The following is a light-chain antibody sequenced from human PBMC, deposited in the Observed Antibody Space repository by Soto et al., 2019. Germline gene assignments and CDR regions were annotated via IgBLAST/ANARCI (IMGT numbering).Light chain of an antibody. J-gene: IGKJ5*01. CDR1: QDITNY. CDR2: DAS. CDR3: QQYNDWFSIT. Sequence: DIQITQSPSSLSASVGDRVTITCQASQDITNYLNWYQQKPGKAPRLLFYDASSLEKGVPLRFSGSGSGTEFTLTISSLQSEDFGVYDCQQYNDWFSITFGQGTRLEIK. V-gene: IGKV1-33*01.